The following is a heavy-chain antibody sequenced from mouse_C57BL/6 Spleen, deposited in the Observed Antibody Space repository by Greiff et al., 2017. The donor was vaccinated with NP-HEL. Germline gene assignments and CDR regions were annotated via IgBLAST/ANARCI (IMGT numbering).Heavy chain of an antibody. CDR2: IYPGDGDT. CDR3: ARDRGQGFDY. D-gene: IGHD3-1*01. J-gene: IGHJ2*01. CDR1: GYAFSSSW. Sequence: VQLKESGPELVKPGASVKISCKASGYAFSSSWMNWVKQRPGKGLEWIGRIYPGDGDTNYNGKFKGKATLTADKSSSTAYMQLSSLTSEDSAVYFCARDRGQGFDYWGQGTTLTVSS. V-gene: IGHV1-82*01.